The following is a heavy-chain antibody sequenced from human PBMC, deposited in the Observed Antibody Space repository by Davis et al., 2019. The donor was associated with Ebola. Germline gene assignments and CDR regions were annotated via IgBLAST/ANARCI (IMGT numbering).Heavy chain of an antibody. V-gene: IGHV1-8*02. D-gene: IGHD3-10*01. Sequence: ASVKVSCKASGYTFTSYGISWVRQAPGQGLEWMGWMNPNSGNTGYAQKFQGRVTMTRNTSISTAYMELSSLRSEDTAVYYCAKLNYYGSGSYSELFYVMDVWGQGTTVTVSS. CDR3: AKLNYYGSGSYSELFYVMDV. CDR2: MNPNSGNT. CDR1: GYTFTSYG. J-gene: IGHJ6*02.